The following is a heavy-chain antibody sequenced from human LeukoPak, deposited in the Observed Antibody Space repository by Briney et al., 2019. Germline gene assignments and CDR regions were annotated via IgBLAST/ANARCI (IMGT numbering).Heavy chain of an antibody. D-gene: IGHD6-13*01. CDR2: ISAYNGNT. J-gene: IGHJ4*02. V-gene: IGHV1-18*01. CDR3: ARDTAAAGSEARVSDY. CDR1: GGTFSSYA. Sequence: GSSVKVSCKASGGTFSSYAISWVRQAPGQGLEWMGWISAYNGNTNYAQKLQGRVTMTTDTSTSTAYMELRSLRSDDTAVYYCARDTAAAGSEARVSDYWGQGTLVTVSS.